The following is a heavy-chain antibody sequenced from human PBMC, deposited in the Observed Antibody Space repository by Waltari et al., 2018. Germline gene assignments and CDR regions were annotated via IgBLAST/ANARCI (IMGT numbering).Heavy chain of an antibody. V-gene: IGHV1-8*01. CDR1: GYTFTSYD. CDR2: MNPNSATT. D-gene: IGHD2-2*01. J-gene: IGHJ6*02. CDR3: ARASRQYYYYGMDV. Sequence: QVQLVQSGAEVKKPGASVKVSCKASGYTFTSYDINWVRQATGQGLEWMGWMNPNSATTGYAHKFQGRVTMTRNTSISTAYMELSSLRSEDTAVYYCARASRQYYYYGMDVWGQGTTVTVSS.